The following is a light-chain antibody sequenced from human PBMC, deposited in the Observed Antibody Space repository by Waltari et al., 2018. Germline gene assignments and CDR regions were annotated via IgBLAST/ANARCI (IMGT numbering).Light chain of an antibody. CDR3: NSFAGSNNFPWV. J-gene: IGLJ3*02. V-gene: IGLV2-8*01. Sequence: QSALTRPPPASGSPGQSVAIPCTGTSRDVGGYNYVSWYQQYPGKAPKLMIYDVNKRPSGVPDRFSGSKSGNTASLTVSGLQAEDEADYYCNSFAGSNNFPWVFGGGTKLTVL. CDR1: SRDVGGYNY. CDR2: DVN.